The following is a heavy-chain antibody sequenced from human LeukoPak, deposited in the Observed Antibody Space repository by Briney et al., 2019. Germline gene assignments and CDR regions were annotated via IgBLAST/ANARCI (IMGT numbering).Heavy chain of an antibody. D-gene: IGHD1-1*01. CDR2: IRDSGGEM. CDR3: ARDHNWAFDF. CDR1: EFSFSLYL. V-gene: IGHV3-48*01. Sequence: GGSLRLSCAASEFSFSLYLMNWVRQAPGKGLEWLSNIRDSGGEMYYADSVKGRFTITRDNAKNTLYLQMNGLRVEDTAVYFCARDHNWAFDFWGRGSLVTVSS. J-gene: IGHJ4*02.